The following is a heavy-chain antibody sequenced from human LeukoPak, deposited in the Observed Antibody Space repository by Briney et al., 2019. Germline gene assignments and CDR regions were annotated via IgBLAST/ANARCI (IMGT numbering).Heavy chain of an antibody. Sequence: PSQTLSLTCAVSGGSISSGGYSWSWIRQPLGKGLEWIGYIYHSGSTYYNPSLKSRVTISVDRSKNQFSLKLSSVTAADTAVYYCARSVYYYDSSGYYYYDYWGQGTLVTVSS. CDR2: IYHSGST. D-gene: IGHD3-22*01. V-gene: IGHV4-30-2*02. CDR3: ARSVYYYDSSGYYYYDY. J-gene: IGHJ4*02. CDR1: GGSISSGGYS.